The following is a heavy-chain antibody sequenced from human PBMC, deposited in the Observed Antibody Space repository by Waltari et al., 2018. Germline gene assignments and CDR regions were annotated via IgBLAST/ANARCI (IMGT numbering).Heavy chain of an antibody. CDR1: GYTFTSYG. V-gene: IGHV1-18*01. CDR2: ISAYNGNT. J-gene: IGHJ6*03. CDR3: ARVIAVAGTRFYYYYMDV. Sequence: QVQLVQSGAEVKTPGASVKVSCKASGYTFTSYGISWVRPDPGKGLEWLGGVGLISAYNGNTNYAQKLQGRVTMTTDTSTSTAYMELRSLRSDDTAVYYCARVIAVAGTRFYYYYMDVWGKGTTVTVSS. D-gene: IGHD6-19*01.